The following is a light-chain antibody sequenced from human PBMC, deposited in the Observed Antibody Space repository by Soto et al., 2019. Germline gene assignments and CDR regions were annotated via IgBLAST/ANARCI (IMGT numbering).Light chain of an antibody. CDR1: SSDIGGYNF. J-gene: IGLJ1*01. Sequence: QSVLTQPASVSGSPGQSITISCTGTSSDIGGYNFVSWYQHHPGKAPKLMIYEVNNRPSGVSNRFSGSKSGSTASLTISGLQAEDEADYYCSSYTSNSAPYVFGTGTKVTVL. V-gene: IGLV2-14*01. CDR3: SSYTSNSAPYV. CDR2: EVN.